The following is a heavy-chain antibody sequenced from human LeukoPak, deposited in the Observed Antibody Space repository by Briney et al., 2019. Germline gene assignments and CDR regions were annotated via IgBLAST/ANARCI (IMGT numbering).Heavy chain of an antibody. V-gene: IGHV4-38-2*01. D-gene: IGHD1-26*01. Sequence: SETLSLTCAVSGYSISSGYYWGWIRQPPGKGLEWIGNINHSGITYNNPPLKSRVTISVDTSKNQFSLKLRSVTAADTAVYYCARLVGAGFDHWGQGTLVTVSS. CDR2: INHSGIT. CDR1: GYSISSGYY. CDR3: ARLVGAGFDH. J-gene: IGHJ4*02.